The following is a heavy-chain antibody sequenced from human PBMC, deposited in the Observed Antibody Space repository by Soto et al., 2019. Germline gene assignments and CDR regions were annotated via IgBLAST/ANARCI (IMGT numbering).Heavy chain of an antibody. CDR3: VKDDGGYPSTAPH. Sequence: EVQLLESGGGLVQPGGSLRLSCAASGITISNYPMSWVRQAPGKGLDWVSGISGSGDRTYYADSAKGRFTISKGISRNSLSLQLGSLGVEDTAVYFCVKDDGGYPSTAPHWGQGTLVTVSS. V-gene: IGHV3-23*01. CDR1: GITISNYP. CDR2: ISGSGDRT. D-gene: IGHD3-22*01. J-gene: IGHJ4*02.